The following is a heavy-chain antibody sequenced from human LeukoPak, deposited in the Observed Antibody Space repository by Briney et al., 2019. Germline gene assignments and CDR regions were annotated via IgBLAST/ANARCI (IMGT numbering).Heavy chain of an antibody. J-gene: IGHJ4*02. CDR2: ISYNGGSA. CDR3: ARRAAADSFYSDY. Sequence: GGSLRLSCAASGFTFSSYAMHWVRQAPGKGLEYVSAISYNGGSAYYANSVKGRFTISRDNSKNTLYLQMGSLRAEDMAVYYCARRAAADSFYSDYWGQGTLVTVSS. CDR1: GFTFSSYA. D-gene: IGHD6-13*01. V-gene: IGHV3-64*01.